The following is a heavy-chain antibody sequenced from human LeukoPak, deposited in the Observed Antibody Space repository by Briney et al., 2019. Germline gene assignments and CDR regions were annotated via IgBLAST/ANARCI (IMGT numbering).Heavy chain of an antibody. CDR1: GFTFSNYA. Sequence: GGSLRLSCAASGFTFSNYAMSWVRQAPGKGLEWVSTISGSGDSTYYADSVKGRFTISRDNSKNTLYLQVNSLRADNTAVYYCAKSGDGAAFFQHWGQGTLVTVSS. J-gene: IGHJ1*01. CDR2: ISGSGDST. CDR3: AKSGDGAAFFQH. V-gene: IGHV3-23*01. D-gene: IGHD4/OR15-4a*01.